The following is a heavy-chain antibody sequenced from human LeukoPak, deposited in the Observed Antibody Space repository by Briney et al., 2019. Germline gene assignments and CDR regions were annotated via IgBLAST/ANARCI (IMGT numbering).Heavy chain of an antibody. CDR3: ARGPRYCSGGSCYLTPLYYFDY. Sequence: SQTLSLTCTVSGGSISSGDYYWSWIRQPPGKGLEWIGYIYYSGSTYYNPSLKSRVTISVDTSKNQFSLKLSSVTAADTAVYYCARGPRYCSGGSCYLTPLYYFDYWGQETLVTVSS. CDR1: GGSISSGDYY. D-gene: IGHD2-15*01. V-gene: IGHV4-30-4*01. J-gene: IGHJ4*02. CDR2: IYYSGST.